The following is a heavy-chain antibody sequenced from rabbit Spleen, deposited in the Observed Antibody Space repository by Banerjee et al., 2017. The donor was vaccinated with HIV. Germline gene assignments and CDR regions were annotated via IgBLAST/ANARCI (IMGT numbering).Heavy chain of an antibody. Sequence: QEQLEESGGDLVKPGASLTLTCKASGLDFSSRYWICWVRQAPGKGLEWIACINAATGKPVYATWAKGRFTISRTSSTTVTLRMTSLTAADRAAYFCARDLVGVIGWNFYLWGPGTLVTVS. CDR1: GLDFSSRYW. CDR2: INAATGKP. J-gene: IGHJ6*01. V-gene: IGHV1S45*01. CDR3: ARDLVGVIGWNFYL. D-gene: IGHD1-1*01.